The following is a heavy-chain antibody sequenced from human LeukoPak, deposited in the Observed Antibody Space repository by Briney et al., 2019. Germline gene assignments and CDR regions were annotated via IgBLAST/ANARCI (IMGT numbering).Heavy chain of an antibody. CDR1: GGSISSSSYY. D-gene: IGHD6-13*01. V-gene: IGHV4-39*07. Sequence: SETLSLTCTVSGGSISSSSYYWGWIRPPPGKGLEWVGSIYYSGSTYYNPSLKSRVTISVDTSKNQFSLKLSSVTAADTAVYYCARKAAGTNWFDPWGQGTLVTVSS. J-gene: IGHJ5*02. CDR2: IYYSGST. CDR3: ARKAAGTNWFDP.